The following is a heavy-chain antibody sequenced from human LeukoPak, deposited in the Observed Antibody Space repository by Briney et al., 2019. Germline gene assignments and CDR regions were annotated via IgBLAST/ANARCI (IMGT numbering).Heavy chain of an antibody. CDR1: GFTFSSYW. J-gene: IGHJ4*02. CDR3: TTLSDAIEAAGTRNY. D-gene: IGHD6-13*01. CDR2: ISGSGGST. Sequence: TGGSLRLSCAASGFTFSSYWMSWVRQAPGKGLEWVSVISGSGGSTNYADSVNGRFTISRDNSKNMLHLQMSSLRAEDTAVYYCTTLSDAIEAAGTRNYWGQGTLVTVSS. V-gene: IGHV3-23*01.